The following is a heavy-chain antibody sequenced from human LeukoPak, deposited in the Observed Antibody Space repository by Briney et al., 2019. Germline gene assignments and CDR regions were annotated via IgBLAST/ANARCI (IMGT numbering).Heavy chain of an antibody. D-gene: IGHD6-6*01. CDR3: EREEGSSSLPFDY. V-gene: IGHV4-38-2*02. CDR2: IYHSGST. J-gene: IGHJ4*02. CDR1: GYSISSGYY. Sequence: SETLSLTCTVSGYSISSGYYWGWIRQPPGKGLEWIGSIYHSGSTYYNPSLKSRVTISVDTSKNQFSLKLSSVTAADTAVYYCEREEGSSSLPFDYWGQGTLVTVSS.